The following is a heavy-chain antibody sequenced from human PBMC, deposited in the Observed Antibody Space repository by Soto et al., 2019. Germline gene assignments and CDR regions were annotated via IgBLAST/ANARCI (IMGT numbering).Heavy chain of an antibody. CDR1: GGSISSYY. V-gene: IGHV4-59*01. CDR3: ARLNGRSRGAFDI. CDR2: IYYSGST. J-gene: IGHJ3*02. Sequence: SETLSLTCTVSGGSISSYYWSWIRQPPGKGLEWIGYIYYSGSTNYNPSLKSRVTISVDTSKNQFSLKLSSVTAADTAVYYCARLNGRSRGAFDIWGQGTMVTVSS.